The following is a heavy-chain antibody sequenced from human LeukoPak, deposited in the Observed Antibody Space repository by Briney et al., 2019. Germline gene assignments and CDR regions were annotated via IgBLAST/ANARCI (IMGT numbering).Heavy chain of an antibody. CDR1: DGSFSGFY. J-gene: IGHJ4*02. CDR2: ISHSGSTT. V-gene: IGHV4-34*01. Sequence: SETLSLTCVVQDGSFSGFYWSWVRQPPGKGLEWIGDISHSGSTTNYNPSFKSRVTMSVDTSNNQFALKLSFVTAADTAVYYCARVTISGIMWEYFDHWGQGTLVTVSS. D-gene: IGHD1-26*01. CDR3: ARVTISGIMWEYFDH.